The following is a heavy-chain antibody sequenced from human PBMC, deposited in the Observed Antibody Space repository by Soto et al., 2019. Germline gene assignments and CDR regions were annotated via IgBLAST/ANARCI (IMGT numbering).Heavy chain of an antibody. Sequence: GGSLRLSCAASGFTFSTYSINWVRQAPGKGLEWISYISDNSSVIYYADAVKGRFTISRDNAKNSLYLQMNSLRDEDTAVYYCARDRDAYCSKGICSGPYFDYWGQGTLVTVLL. CDR3: ARDRDAYCSKGICSGPYFDY. CDR2: ISDNSSVI. CDR1: GFTFSTYS. V-gene: IGHV3-48*02. J-gene: IGHJ4*02. D-gene: IGHD2-8*01.